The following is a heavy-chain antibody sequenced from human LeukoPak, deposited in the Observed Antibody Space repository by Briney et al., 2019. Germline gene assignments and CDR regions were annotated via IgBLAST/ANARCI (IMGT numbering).Heavy chain of an antibody. CDR2: IYYSGNT. D-gene: IGHD3-22*01. V-gene: IGHV4-59*01. CDR1: GGSISSYY. CDR3: ARCDLVGGYLYYFDY. J-gene: IGHJ4*02. Sequence: SETLSLTCTVSGGSISSYYWSWIRQPPGKGLEWIGYIYYSGNTNYNPSLKSRVTISVDTSKNQFSLKLSSVTAADTAVYCCARCDLVGGYLYYFDYWGQGTLVTVSS.